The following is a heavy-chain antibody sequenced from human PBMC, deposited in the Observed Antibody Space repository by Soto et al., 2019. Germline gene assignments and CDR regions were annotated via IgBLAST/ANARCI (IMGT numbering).Heavy chain of an antibody. Sequence: SETLSRTCTVYGGSFSGYYWIWIRQPPVKGLEWIGEINHSGSTNYNPSLKSRVTISVDTSKNQFSLKLSSVTAADTAVYYCARGPPWIQLWRRNYGMDVWGQGTTVTVSS. CDR2: INHSGST. D-gene: IGHD5-18*01. J-gene: IGHJ6*02. CDR1: GGSFSGYY. CDR3: ARGPPWIQLWRRNYGMDV. V-gene: IGHV4-34*01.